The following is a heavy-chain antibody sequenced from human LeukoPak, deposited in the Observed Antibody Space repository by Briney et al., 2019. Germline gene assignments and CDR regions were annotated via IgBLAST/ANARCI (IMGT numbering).Heavy chain of an antibody. Sequence: GGSLRLSCAASGFTFSSYGMHWVRQAPGKGLEWVAFIRYDGSNKYYADSVKGRFTISRDNSKNTLYLQMNSLRAEDTAVYYCAKDQRYYYDSSGYSDYWGQGTLLTVSS. CDR3: AKDQRYYYDSSGYSDY. CDR1: GFTFSSYG. J-gene: IGHJ4*02. D-gene: IGHD3-22*01. CDR2: IRYDGSNK. V-gene: IGHV3-30*02.